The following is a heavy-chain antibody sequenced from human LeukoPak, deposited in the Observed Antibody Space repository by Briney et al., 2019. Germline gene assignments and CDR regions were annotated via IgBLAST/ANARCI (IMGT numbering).Heavy chain of an antibody. CDR1: GFTFTKYW. J-gene: IGHJ5*02. Sequence: GGSLRLSCAASGFTFTKYWMSWVRQAPGKGLEWVANIKQDGSEKYYVDSVKGRFTISRDNAKNSLYLQMNSLRAEDTAVYYCARGPPDSITGAFWFGQWGQGTLLTVSS. CDR2: IKQDGSEK. CDR3: ARGPPDSITGAFWFGQ. V-gene: IGHV3-7*01. D-gene: IGHD1-20*01.